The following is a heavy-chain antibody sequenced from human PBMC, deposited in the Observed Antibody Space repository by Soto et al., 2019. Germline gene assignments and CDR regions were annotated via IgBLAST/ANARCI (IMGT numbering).Heavy chain of an antibody. J-gene: IGHJ6*03. CDR2: IYYSGST. D-gene: IGHD4-17*01. CDR3: ARQITFWVTTPYYYMDV. Sequence: PSETLSLTCTVSGGSISSYYWSWIRQPPGKGLEWIGYIYYSGSTNYNPSLKSRVTISVDTSKNQFSLKQSSVTAADTAVYYCARQITFWVTTPYYYMDVWGKGTTVTVSS. V-gene: IGHV4-59*08. CDR1: GGSISSYY.